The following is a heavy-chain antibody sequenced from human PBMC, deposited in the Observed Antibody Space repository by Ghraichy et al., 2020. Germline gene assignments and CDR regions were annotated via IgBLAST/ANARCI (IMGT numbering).Heavy chain of an antibody. CDR3: AKDLYDSSGYYFGAAFDI. CDR2: ISYDGSNK. D-gene: IGHD3-22*01. V-gene: IGHV3-30*18. J-gene: IGHJ3*02. CDR1: GFTFSSYG. Sequence: GGSLRLSCAASGFTFSSYGMHWVRQAPGKGLEWVAVISYDGSNKYYADSVKGRFTISRDNSKNTLYLQMNSLRAEDTAVYYCAKDLYDSSGYYFGAAFDIWGQGTMVTVSS.